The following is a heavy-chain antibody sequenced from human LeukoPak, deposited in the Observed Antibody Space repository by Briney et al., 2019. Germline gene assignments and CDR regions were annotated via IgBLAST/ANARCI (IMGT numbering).Heavy chain of an antibody. D-gene: IGHD2-2*01. CDR1: GFTVSSNY. J-gene: IGHJ4*02. V-gene: IGHV3-53*01. Sequence: GGTLRLSCIASGFTVSSNYMSWVRQAPGKGLERVSVIYSSGNTYYADSVKGRFTISRDNSKNTLYLQMNSLRAEDTAVYYCARGYCSSTSCYAGDYWGQGTLVTVSS. CDR3: ARGYCSSTSCYAGDY. CDR2: IYSSGNT.